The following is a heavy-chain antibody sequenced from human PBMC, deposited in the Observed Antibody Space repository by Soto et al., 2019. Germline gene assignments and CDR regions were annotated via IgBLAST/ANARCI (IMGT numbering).Heavy chain of an antibody. CDR1: GFTFSSYE. J-gene: IGHJ4*02. Sequence: LRLSCAASGFTFSSYEMNWVRQAPGKGLEWVSYISSSGSTIYYADSVKGRFTISRDNAKNSLYLQMNSLRAEDTAVYYCARAPATTFGYWGQGTLGTVSS. D-gene: IGHD1-26*01. V-gene: IGHV3-48*03. CDR2: ISSSGSTI. CDR3: ARAPATTFGY.